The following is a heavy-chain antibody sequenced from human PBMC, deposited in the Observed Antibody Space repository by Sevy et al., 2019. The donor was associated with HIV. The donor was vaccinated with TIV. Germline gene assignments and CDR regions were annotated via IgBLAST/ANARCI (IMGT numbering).Heavy chain of an antibody. V-gene: IGHV4-30-4*02. CDR3: ASKRGYNHGPFDY. CDR2: IHYTEGT. Sequence: SEALSLTCTVSGGSISNSDSYWSWIRQPPGKGLEWIGYIHYTEGTYYNPFLKSRVAMSVDTSEKQFSLKLSSMTEADTAVYYCASKRGYNHGPFDYWGQGTLVTVSS. J-gene: IGHJ4*02. CDR1: GGSISNSDSY. D-gene: IGHD5-18*01.